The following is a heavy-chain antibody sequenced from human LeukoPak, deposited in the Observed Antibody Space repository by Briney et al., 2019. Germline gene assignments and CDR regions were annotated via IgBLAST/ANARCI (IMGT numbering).Heavy chain of an antibody. Sequence: ASVKVSFKASGYTFTSYDINWVRQATGQGLEWMGWMNPNSGNTGYAQKFQGRVTMTRNTSISTAYMELSSLRSEDTAVYYCARAQTYDFWSGYLGTEAFDIWGQGTMVTVSS. J-gene: IGHJ3*02. CDR3: ARAQTYDFWSGYLGTEAFDI. D-gene: IGHD3-3*01. CDR2: MNPNSGNT. V-gene: IGHV1-8*01. CDR1: GYTFTSYD.